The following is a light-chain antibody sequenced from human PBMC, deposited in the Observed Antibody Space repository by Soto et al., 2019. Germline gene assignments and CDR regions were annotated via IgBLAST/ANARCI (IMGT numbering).Light chain of an antibody. CDR2: EVN. V-gene: IGLV2-8*01. CDR3: TSYAGGNNV. J-gene: IGLJ1*01. Sequence: QSALTQPPSASGSPGQSVTISCTGTSSDVGGYNYVSWYQKHPGKVPKLRVYEVNKRPSGVPDRFSGSKSGNTASLTVSGLQAEDEADYYCTSYAGGNNVFGTGTKLTVL. CDR1: SSDVGGYNY.